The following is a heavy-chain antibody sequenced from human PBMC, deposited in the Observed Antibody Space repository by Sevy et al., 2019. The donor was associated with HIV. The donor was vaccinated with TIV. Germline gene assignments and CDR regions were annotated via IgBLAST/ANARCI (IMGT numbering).Heavy chain of an antibody. CDR2: IYHSGST. Sequence: SETLSLTCTVSGYSISSGYYWGWIRQPPGKGLEWIGSIYHSGSTYYNPSLKSRVTISVDTSKNQFSLKLSSVTAADTAVYYCARVPGGSVYYYYGMDVWGQGTTVTVSS. CDR3: ARVPGGSVYYYYGMDV. V-gene: IGHV4-38-2*02. D-gene: IGHD3-16*01. J-gene: IGHJ6*02. CDR1: GYSISSGYY.